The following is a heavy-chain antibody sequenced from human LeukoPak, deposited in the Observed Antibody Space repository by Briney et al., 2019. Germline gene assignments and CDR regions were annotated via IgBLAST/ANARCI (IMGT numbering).Heavy chain of an antibody. D-gene: IGHD3-3*02. J-gene: IGHJ6*03. CDR2: ISGSGGST. Sequence: GGSLRLSCAASGFTFSSYAMSWVRQAPGKGLEWVSAISGSGGSTYYADSVKGRFTISRDNSKNTLYLQMNSLRAEDTAVYYCARVHFWSGYYDYYYYMDVWGKGTTVTVSS. CDR3: ARVHFWSGYYDYYYYMDV. CDR1: GFTFSSYA. V-gene: IGHV3-23*01.